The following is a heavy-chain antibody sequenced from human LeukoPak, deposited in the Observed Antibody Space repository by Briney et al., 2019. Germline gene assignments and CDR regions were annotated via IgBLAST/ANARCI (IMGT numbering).Heavy chain of an antibody. D-gene: IGHD2-2*01. Sequence: SQTLSLTCTVSGGSISSGDYYWRWIRQPPGKGREWLGYIYYSGSTYYNPSLKSRVTISVDTSKNQFSLKLSSVTAADTAVYYCASSMDCSSTSCSELDAFDIWGQGTMVTVSS. V-gene: IGHV4-30-4*01. CDR2: IYYSGST. J-gene: IGHJ3*02. CDR1: GGSISSGDYY. CDR3: ASSMDCSSTSCSELDAFDI.